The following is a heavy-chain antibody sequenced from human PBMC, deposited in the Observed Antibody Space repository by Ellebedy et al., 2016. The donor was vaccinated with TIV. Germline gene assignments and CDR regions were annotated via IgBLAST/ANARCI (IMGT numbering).Heavy chain of an antibody. CDR2: IRYDESAK. V-gene: IGHV3-30*02. CDR3: ARRGSYGDYAVQINSWFDP. D-gene: IGHD4-17*01. J-gene: IGHJ5*02. CDR1: GFIFSNFG. Sequence: GESLKISCAASGFIFSNFGMHWVRQAPGKGLEWVAFIRYDESAKYYADSVKGRFTISRDNDNKALFLQMNSLRVEDTAVYYCARRGSYGDYAVQINSWFDPWGRGTLVTVSS.